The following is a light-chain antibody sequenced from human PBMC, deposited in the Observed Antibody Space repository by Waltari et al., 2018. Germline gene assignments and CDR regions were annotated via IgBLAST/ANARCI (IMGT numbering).Light chain of an antibody. CDR2: EVS. J-gene: IGLJ2*01. CDR1: NSDITGSAY. CDR3: SSYTSGSSLV. V-gene: IGLV2-14*01. Sequence: QSALTQPASVSGSPGQSITISCTGTNSDITGSAYVSWYQRHPGKAPKLIIYEVSNLPSGVSNRFSGSKSGNTASLTISGLQPDDEADYFCSSYTSGSSLVFGGGTRLTVL.